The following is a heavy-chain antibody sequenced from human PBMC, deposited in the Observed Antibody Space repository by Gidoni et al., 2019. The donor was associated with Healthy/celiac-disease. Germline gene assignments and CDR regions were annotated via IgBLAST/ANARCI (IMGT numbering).Heavy chain of an antibody. J-gene: IGHJ4*02. Sequence: QVQLVKSGAEVKKPGSSVKDSCNDSGGTFSSYAISWVRQAPGQGLEWMGGIIPIFGTANYAQKFQGRVTLTADESTSTAYMELSSLRSEDTAVYYCARDVYGKGYWGQGTLVTVSS. D-gene: IGHD1-26*01. CDR1: GGTFSSYA. CDR2: IIPIFGTA. V-gene: IGHV1-69*01. CDR3: ARDVYGKGY.